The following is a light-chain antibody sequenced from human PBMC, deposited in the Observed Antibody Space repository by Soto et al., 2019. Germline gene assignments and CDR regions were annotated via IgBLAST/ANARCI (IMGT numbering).Light chain of an antibody. CDR2: AAS. Sequence: DIQMTQSPSSLSASVGDRVTITCRASQAITDYLAWYQQEPGQVPNLLIFAASTLQSGVPSRFSGSGSGTHFTLTITGLQPEDVATYYCQNYNSAPWTFGQGTKVDNK. CDR1: QAITDY. V-gene: IGKV1-27*01. CDR3: QNYNSAPWT. J-gene: IGKJ1*01.